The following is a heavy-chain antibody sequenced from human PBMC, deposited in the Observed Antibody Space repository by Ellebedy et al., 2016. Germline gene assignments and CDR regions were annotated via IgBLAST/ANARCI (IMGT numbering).Heavy chain of an antibody. CDR1: GGSISSYY. J-gene: IGHJ4*02. D-gene: IGHD3-10*01. V-gene: IGHV3-7*01. Sequence: ETLSLTCTVSGGSISSYYWSWVRQAPGKGLEWVANIKDDGSEKSYVDSVKGRFTISRDNAKNSLYLQMNSLRVEDRGIYYCATDLRPLTRGWGYWGQGTLVTVSS. CDR3: ATDLRPLTRGWGY. CDR2: IKDDGSEK.